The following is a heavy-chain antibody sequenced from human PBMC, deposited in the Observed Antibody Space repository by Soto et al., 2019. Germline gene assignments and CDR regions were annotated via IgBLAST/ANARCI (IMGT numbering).Heavy chain of an antibody. CDR3: ARERKNSSGWYFFDY. J-gene: IGHJ4*02. Sequence: SETLSLTCTVSGGSISTSSYFWGWIRQPPGKGLEWIGNIYYSGNTYYNPSLKSRVTISVDTSKNQFSLKLSSVTAADTAVYYCARERKNSSGWYFFDYWGQGTLVTVSS. CDR2: IYYSGNT. CDR1: GGSISTSSYF. D-gene: IGHD6-19*01. V-gene: IGHV4-39*02.